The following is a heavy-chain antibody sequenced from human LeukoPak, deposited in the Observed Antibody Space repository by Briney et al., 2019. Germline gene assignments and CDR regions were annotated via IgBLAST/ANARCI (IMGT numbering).Heavy chain of an antibody. V-gene: IGHV3-21*01. Sequence: PGGSLRLSCAASGFTFSNAWMSWVRQAPGKGLEWVSSISSGSSYIYYVDSVKGRFTISRDNAKNSLYLQMNSLRAEDTAVYYCARDLGYSSGPNYWGQGTRVTVSS. CDR2: ISSGSSYI. D-gene: IGHD6-19*01. J-gene: IGHJ4*02. CDR3: ARDLGYSSGPNY. CDR1: GFTFSNAW.